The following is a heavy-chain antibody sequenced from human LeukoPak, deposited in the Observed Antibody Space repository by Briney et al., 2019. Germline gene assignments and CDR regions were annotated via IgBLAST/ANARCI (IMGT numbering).Heavy chain of an antibody. V-gene: IGHV3-30*02. J-gene: IGHJ3*02. D-gene: IGHD2-15*01. CDR1: GFTFSSYT. CDR2: IRYDGSNK. Sequence: GGSLRLSCAASGFTFSSYTMNWVRQAPGKGLEWVAFIRYDGSNKYYADSVKGRFTISRDNAKNSLYLQMNSLRAEDTAFYYCAKAGSLTDDIYCTGGSCYPGDPFDIWGQGTMVTVSS. CDR3: AKAGSLTDDIYCTGGSCYPGDPFDI.